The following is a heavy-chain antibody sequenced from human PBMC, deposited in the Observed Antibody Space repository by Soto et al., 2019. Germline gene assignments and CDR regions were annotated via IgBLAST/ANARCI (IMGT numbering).Heavy chain of an antibody. D-gene: IGHD2-15*01. J-gene: IGHJ5*02. CDR3: ATRQGGSYNWFDP. CDR2: IYYSGST. Sequence: LSLTCTVSGGSISRSSYSWGWIRQPPGKGLEWIGTIYYSGSTYYNPSLKSRVTISADTSKNQFSLKLSSVTAADTAVYYCATRQGGSYNWFDPWGQGTLVTVSS. CDR1: GGSISRSSYS. V-gene: IGHV4-39*01.